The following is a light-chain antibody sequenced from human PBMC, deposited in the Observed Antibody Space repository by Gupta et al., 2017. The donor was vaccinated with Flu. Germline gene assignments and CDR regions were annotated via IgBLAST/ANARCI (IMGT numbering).Light chain of an antibody. J-gene: IGLJ2*01. CDR3: AAWDDSLSGVV. CDR2: SNN. V-gene: IGLV1-47*02. CDR1: SSNVGSNY. Sequence: SVLPQSPSASGTPWQRVTIACTGSSSNVGSNYVYWYQQQPGTAPKHLISSNNQRPSGGPDRFSGSKSGTSASLAISGLRSEDEADDYCAAWDDSLSGVVFGGGTKLTVL.